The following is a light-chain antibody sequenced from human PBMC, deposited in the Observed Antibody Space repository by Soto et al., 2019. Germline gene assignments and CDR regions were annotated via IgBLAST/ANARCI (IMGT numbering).Light chain of an antibody. CDR1: QDISNY. CDR2: DAS. CDR3: QQYDNLRLT. J-gene: IGKJ4*01. Sequence: DIQMTQSPSSLSASVGDRVTITCQASQDISNYLNWYQQKPGKAPKLLIYDASNLETGVPSRFSGSGSGTDFTFTISSLQHEDIATYYCQQYDNLRLTFGAAPKVDIK. V-gene: IGKV1-33*01.